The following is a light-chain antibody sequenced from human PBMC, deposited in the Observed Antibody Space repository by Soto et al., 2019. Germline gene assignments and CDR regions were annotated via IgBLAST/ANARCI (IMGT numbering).Light chain of an antibody. CDR2: GAS. V-gene: IGKV3-20*01. J-gene: IGKJ4*01. Sequence: EIVLTQSPGTLSLSPGEGATLSCRASQSVISNYLAWYQQKPGQAPGLLIYGASSRATGIPDRFSGSGSGTDFTLTISRLEPEDFAVYFCQHYDGSSVTFGGGTKVEIK. CDR3: QHYDGSSVT. CDR1: QSVISNY.